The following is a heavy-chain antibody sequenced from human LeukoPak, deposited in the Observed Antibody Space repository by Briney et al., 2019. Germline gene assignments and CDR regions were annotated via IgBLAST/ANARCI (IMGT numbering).Heavy chain of an antibody. V-gene: IGHV3-7*01. CDR3: ARVGLWFGEFTDY. CDR1: GFTFSSYA. J-gene: IGHJ4*02. D-gene: IGHD3-10*01. CDR2: IKQDGSEK. Sequence: GGSLRLSCAASGFTFSSYAMSWVRQAPGKGLEWVANIKQDGSEKYYVDSVKGRFTISRDNAKNSLYLQMNSLRAEDTAVYYCARVGLWFGEFTDYWGQGTLVTVSS.